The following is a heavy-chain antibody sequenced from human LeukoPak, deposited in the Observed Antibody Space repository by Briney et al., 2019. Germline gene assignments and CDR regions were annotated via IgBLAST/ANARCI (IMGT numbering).Heavy chain of an antibody. J-gene: IGHJ5*02. Sequence: PGGSLRLSCAASGFTFSSYGMSWVCQAPGKGLGWVSAISGSGDSAYYADSVKGRFTISRDNSKNTLYLQVNSLRAEDTAVYYCAKGGPGFNWFDPWGQGTLVTVSS. CDR3: AKGGPGFNWFDP. CDR2: ISGSGDSA. V-gene: IGHV3-23*01. CDR1: GFTFSSYG.